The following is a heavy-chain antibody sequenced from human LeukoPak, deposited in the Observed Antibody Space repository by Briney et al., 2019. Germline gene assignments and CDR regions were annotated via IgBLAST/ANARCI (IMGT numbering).Heavy chain of an antibody. V-gene: IGHV3-23*01. Sequence: GGSLRLSCAASGFTFSSYAMCWVRHALGKGLEWVSAISASASGTYDADYVKGRFTISRNNSKNTMHLQMNSLRGEDTAVYYCAKDRGGSSGWYSDYWGQGAVVTVS. J-gene: IGHJ4*02. CDR2: ISASASGT. D-gene: IGHD6-19*01. CDR1: GFTFSSYA. CDR3: AKDRGGSSGWYSDY.